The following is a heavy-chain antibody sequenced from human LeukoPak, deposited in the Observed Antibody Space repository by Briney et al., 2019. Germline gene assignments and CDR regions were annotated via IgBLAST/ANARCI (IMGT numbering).Heavy chain of an antibody. D-gene: IGHD1-1*01. Sequence: ASVKVSCKASGYTFTTYGLSWVRQAPGQGLEWMGWINPNGGGTNYAQKFQGRVTMTRDTSISTAYMELSRLRSDDTAVYYCARGLQLDYWGQGTLVTVSS. CDR2: INPNGGGT. J-gene: IGHJ4*02. V-gene: IGHV1-2*02. CDR1: GYTFTTYG. CDR3: ARGLQLDY.